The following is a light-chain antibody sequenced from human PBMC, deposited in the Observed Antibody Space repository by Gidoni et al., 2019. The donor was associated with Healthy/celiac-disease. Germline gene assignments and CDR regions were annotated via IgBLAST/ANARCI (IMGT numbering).Light chain of an antibody. V-gene: IGKV3-20*01. CDR3: QQYGSSLCT. J-gene: IGKJ1*01. CDR1: QSVSSSY. Sequence: EIVLPQSPGTLSLSPGERATLSSRATQSVSSSYLAWYQQKPGQAPRLLIYGASSRATGIPDRFSGSGSGTDFTLTISRLEPEDFAVYYCQQYGSSLCTFGQGTKVEIK. CDR2: GAS.